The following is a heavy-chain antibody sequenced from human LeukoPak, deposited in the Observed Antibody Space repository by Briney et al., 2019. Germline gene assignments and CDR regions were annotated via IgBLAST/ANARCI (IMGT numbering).Heavy chain of an antibody. CDR3: ARVLTVTFFS. CDR1: GFTFSSYG. J-gene: IGHJ5*02. V-gene: IGHV3-33*08. D-gene: IGHD3-3*02. CDR2: VRCDGNVK. Sequence: GGSLRLSCAASGFTFSSYGMHWVRQAPGKGLEWVALVRCDGNVKFYAGSVRGRFTISRDNSKNTLYLQMNSLRAEDTAVYYCARVLTVTFFSCGQGTLVTVSS.